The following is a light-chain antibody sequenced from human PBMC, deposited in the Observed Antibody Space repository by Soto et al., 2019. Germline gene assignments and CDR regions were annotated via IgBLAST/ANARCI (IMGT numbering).Light chain of an antibody. Sequence: QSVLTQPRSVSGSPGQSVTISCTGTSSDVGGYNSVSWYQQHPGKAPKLMIYDVSKRPSGVPDRFSGSKSGNTASLTVSGLQAEDEADYYCSSYAGNNILVFGGGTQLTVL. J-gene: IGLJ2*01. CDR2: DVS. CDR3: SSYAGNNILV. CDR1: SSDVGGYNS. V-gene: IGLV2-11*01.